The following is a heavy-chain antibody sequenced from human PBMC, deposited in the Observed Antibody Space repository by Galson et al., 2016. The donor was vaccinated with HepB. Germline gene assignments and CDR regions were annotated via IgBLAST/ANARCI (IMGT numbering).Heavy chain of an antibody. Sequence: SVKVSCKASGYTFSNFGIHWVRQAPGQRPEWMGWINAENGNTKHSQKFQGRVTITRDTSASTAYMELGSLRSEDTGVYYCARSGYQDDSSGYYFAAFDLWGQGTLVFVSS. V-gene: IGHV1-3*01. CDR2: INAENGNT. J-gene: IGHJ3*01. CDR1: GYTFSNFG. D-gene: IGHD3-22*01. CDR3: ARSGYQDDSSGYYFAAFDL.